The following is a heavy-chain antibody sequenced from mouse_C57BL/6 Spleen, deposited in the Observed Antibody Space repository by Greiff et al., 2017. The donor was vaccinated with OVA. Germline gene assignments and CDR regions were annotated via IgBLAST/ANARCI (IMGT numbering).Heavy chain of an antibody. CDR3: AREGSSFYYFDY. CDR2: IYPGSGST. CDR1: GYTFTSYW. D-gene: IGHD1-1*01. J-gene: IGHJ2*01. V-gene: IGHV1-55*01. Sequence: VQLQQPGAELVKPGASVKMSCKASGYTFTSYWITWVKQRPGQGLEWIGDIYPGSGSTNYNEKFKSKATLTVDTSSSTAYMQLSSLTSEDSAVYYCAREGSSFYYFDYWGQGTTLTVSS.